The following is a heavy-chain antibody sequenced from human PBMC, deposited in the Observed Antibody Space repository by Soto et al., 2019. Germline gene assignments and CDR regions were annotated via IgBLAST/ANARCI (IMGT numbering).Heavy chain of an antibody. CDR2: INPNSGGT. J-gene: IGHJ6*02. CDR1: GYTFTGYY. Sequence: ASVKVSCKASGYTFTGYYMHWVRQAPGQGLEWMGWINPNSGGTNYAQKFQGRVTMTRDTSISTAYMELSRLRSDDTAVYYCVRARDCSGGSCYSADYYYGMDVWGQGTTVTVSS. D-gene: IGHD2-15*01. V-gene: IGHV1-2*02. CDR3: VRARDCSGGSCYSADYYYGMDV.